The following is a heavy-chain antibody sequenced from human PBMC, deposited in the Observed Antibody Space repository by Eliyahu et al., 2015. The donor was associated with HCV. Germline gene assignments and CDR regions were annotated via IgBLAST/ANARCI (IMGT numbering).Heavy chain of an antibody. J-gene: IGHJ3*01. Sequence: QITLKESGPTLVKPTQTLTLTCTFSGFSLSTSGVGVGWIRQPPGKALEWLALLYWDDDERYSPSLKSSLTITKDTSKNQVVLTMINMDPVDTATYYCAHVNTAVSRDAFDVWGQGTMVTVSS. CDR1: GFSLSTSGVG. V-gene: IGHV2-5*02. D-gene: IGHD5-18*01. CDR2: LYWDDDE. CDR3: AHVNTAVSRDAFDV.